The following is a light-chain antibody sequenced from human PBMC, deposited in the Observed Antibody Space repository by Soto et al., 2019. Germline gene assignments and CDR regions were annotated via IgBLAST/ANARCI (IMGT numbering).Light chain of an antibody. Sequence: EIPMTQSPSSLSASVGDEVTITCRASQTIMTYLNWYQLKPGKPPRLLIYAASSLQSGVPSRFSGSGSGTGFTLTITSLQPEDFATYSCQQSYNSPQTFGQGTKVEIK. CDR2: AAS. V-gene: IGKV1-39*01. CDR1: QTIMTY. CDR3: QQSYNSPQT. J-gene: IGKJ1*01.